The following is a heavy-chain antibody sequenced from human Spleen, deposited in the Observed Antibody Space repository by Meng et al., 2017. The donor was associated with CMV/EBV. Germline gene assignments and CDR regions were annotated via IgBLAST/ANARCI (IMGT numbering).Heavy chain of an antibody. Sequence: QVQLVQSGAEVEKPGASLKVSCKASGYTFTAYFIDWIRQAPGQGLEWMGRINPNSGGTKYARNFQGRVTMTRDTSINTADMELSRLTSDDTAVYYCTRDPGGLDYWGQGTLVTVSS. CDR2: INPNSGGT. V-gene: IGHV1-2*06. CDR1: GYTFTAYF. J-gene: IGHJ4*02. D-gene: IGHD3-16*01. CDR3: TRDPGGLDY.